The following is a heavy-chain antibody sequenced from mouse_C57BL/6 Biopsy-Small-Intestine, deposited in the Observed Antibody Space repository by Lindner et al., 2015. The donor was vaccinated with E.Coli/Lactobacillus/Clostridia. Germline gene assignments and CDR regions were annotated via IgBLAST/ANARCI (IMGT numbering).Heavy chain of an antibody. J-gene: IGHJ1*03. D-gene: IGHD1-1*01. CDR1: GYSITSDY. Sequence: VQLQESGPGLAKPSQTLSLTCSVTGYSITSDYWNWIRKFPGNKPEYMGYISYSGSTYYNPSLKSRISITRDTSKNQYYLQLNSVTTEDTATYYCARYSRYGSSPLYWYFDVWGTGTTVTVSS. CDR3: ARYSRYGSSPLYWYFDV. CDR2: ISYSGST. V-gene: IGHV3-8*01.